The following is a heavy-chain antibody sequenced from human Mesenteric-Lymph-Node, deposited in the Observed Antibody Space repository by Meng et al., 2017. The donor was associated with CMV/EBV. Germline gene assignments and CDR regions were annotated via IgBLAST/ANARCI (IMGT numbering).Heavy chain of an antibody. V-gene: IGHV4-34*01. CDR3: ARGSSYDILTGYFDY. Sequence: QVKLHQWGAGLLKPSETLSVTCAVDGGSFSGYYWNWIRQSPEKGLEWIGEINHSGSTTYNPSFTSRIIISVDTSTNQISLNMSSVTAADTAVYYCARGSSYDILTGYFDYWGQGALVTVSS. D-gene: IGHD3-9*01. CDR1: GGSFSGYY. CDR2: INHSGST. J-gene: IGHJ4*02.